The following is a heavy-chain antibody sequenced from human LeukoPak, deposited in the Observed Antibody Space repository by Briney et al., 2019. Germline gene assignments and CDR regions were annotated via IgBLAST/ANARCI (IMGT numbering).Heavy chain of an antibody. CDR2: IYYSGST. V-gene: IGHV4-31*03. Sequence: SETPSLTCTVSGGSISSGGYYWSRIRQHPGKGLEWIGYIYYSGSTYYNPSLKSRVTISVDTSKNQFSLKLSSVTAADTAVYYCARGSIGSPPDYYGSGSDTYYFDYWGQGTLVTVSS. D-gene: IGHD3-10*01. J-gene: IGHJ4*02. CDR3: ARGSIGSPPDYYGSGSDTYYFDY. CDR1: GGSISSGGYY.